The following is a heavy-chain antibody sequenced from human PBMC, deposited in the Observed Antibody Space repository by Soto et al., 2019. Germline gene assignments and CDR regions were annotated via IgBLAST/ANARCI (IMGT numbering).Heavy chain of an antibody. CDR3: AKDDAGYHSYSAE. J-gene: IGHJ4*02. CDR2: ISGVDGST. V-gene: IGHV3-23*01. CDR1: GFTFSSYA. D-gene: IGHD3-9*01. Sequence: EVQLLEFGGVLVQPGGSLRLSCAASGFTFSSYAMSWVRQAPGKGLEGVSAISGVDGSTYYAESVKGRCTIARDNSKNTLDPLMSSLRAEETAVYYCAKDDAGYHSYSAEWGQGTLVTVSS.